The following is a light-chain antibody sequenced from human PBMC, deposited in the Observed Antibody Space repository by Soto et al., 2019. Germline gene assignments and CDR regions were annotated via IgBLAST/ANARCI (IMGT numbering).Light chain of an antibody. J-gene: IGKJ5*01. CDR1: QGINTH. CDR2: DAS. CDR3: QQRRAWPIT. Sequence: EIVLTQSPATLSLSPGEGATLSCRASQGINTHLAWYQQKPGQAPRLLIYDASNRATGIPARFSGSGSGTDFTLTISSLEPEDSAVYYCQQRRAWPITFAQGTRLEIK. V-gene: IGKV3-11*01.